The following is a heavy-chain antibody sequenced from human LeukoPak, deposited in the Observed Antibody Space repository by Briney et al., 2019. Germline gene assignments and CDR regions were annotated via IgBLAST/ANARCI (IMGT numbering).Heavy chain of an antibody. D-gene: IGHD3-16*01. CDR2: ISGLSTHI. Sequence: PGGSLRLSCSASGFTFSDYDMNWVRRAPGKGLEWVSSISGLSTHIYYGDSVKGRFSSSRDNAKNSVYLQMNSLGVEDTAIYYCGRAFPPLRTSSAGDLWGQGILVTVSS. CDR3: GRAFPPLRTSSAGDL. V-gene: IGHV3-69-1*02. CDR1: GFTFSDYD. J-gene: IGHJ4*02.